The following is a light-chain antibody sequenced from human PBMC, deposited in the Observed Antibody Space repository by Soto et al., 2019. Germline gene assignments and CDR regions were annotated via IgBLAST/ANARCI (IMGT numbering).Light chain of an antibody. V-gene: IGLV2-14*01. J-gene: IGLJ1*01. CDR3: CSYTGASTYV. CDR1: SGDVGGYNY. CDR2: AVT. Sequence: QSALTQPASVSGSPGQSVTISCAGTSGDVGGYNYVSWYQQHPGKAPKLMIHAVTNRPSGVSNRFSGSKSGNTASLTISSLQAEDEADHYCCSYTGASTYVFGTGTKLTVL.